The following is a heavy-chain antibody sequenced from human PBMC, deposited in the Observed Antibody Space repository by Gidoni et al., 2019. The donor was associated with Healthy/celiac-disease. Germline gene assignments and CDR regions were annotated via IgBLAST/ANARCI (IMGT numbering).Heavy chain of an antibody. J-gene: IGHJ6*03. V-gene: IGHV1-24*01. CDR3: ATSPRIVPYYYYYYMDV. D-gene: IGHD1-26*01. CDR1: GSTLTELS. CDR2: FDPEDGET. Sequence: QVPLVQSGAEVKKPGASVKVSCKVSGSTLTELSMHWVRQAPGKGLEWMGGFDPEDGETIYAQKFQGRVTMTEDTSTDTAYMELSSLRSEDTAVYYCATSPRIVPYYYYYYMDVWGKGTTVTVSS.